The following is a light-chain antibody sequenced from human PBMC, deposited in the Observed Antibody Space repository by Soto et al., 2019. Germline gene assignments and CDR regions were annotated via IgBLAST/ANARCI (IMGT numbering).Light chain of an antibody. CDR2: RNS. J-gene: IGLJ2*01. Sequence: QSVLTQPPSASGTPGQRVTISCSGSSSNIGSNYVYWYQQLPGTVPQLLIYRNSERPSGVPDRFSGSKSRTSASLAISGLRSEDEADYYCAAWDDSLRGVVFGGGTKLTVL. V-gene: IGLV1-47*01. CDR1: SSNIGSNY. CDR3: AAWDDSLRGVV.